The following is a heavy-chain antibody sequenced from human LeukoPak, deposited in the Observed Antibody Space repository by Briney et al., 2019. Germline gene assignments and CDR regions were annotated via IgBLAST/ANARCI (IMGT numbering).Heavy chain of an antibody. CDR1: VGSISSSTYY. V-gene: IGHV4-39*01. CDR2: IYYSGST. CDR3: ARLSGWFDP. J-gene: IGHJ5*02. Sequence: PSETLSLTCTVSVGSISSSTYYWGWIRQPPGKGLEWIGGIYYSGSTYYNPSLKSRVTISVDTSKNQFSLKLSSVTAADTAVYYCARLSGWFDPWGQGTLVTVSS.